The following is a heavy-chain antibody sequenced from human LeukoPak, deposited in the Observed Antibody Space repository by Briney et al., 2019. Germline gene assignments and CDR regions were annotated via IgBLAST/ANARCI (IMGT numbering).Heavy chain of an antibody. CDR1: GSRFTSYW. J-gene: IGHJ4*02. D-gene: IGHD5-24*01. CDR2: IYPGASYT. CDR3: ARRLPSVETFDY. Sequence: GGSLEISCKGSGSRFTSYWIAWVRHMPGKGLERMGIIYPGASYTRYNPSFQGQVTISADKSISAAYLQWSNLKASDTAMYYCARRLPSVETFDYWGQGTLVTVSS. V-gene: IGHV5-51*01.